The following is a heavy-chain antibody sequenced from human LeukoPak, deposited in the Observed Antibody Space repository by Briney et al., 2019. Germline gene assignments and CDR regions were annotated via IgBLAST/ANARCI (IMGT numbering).Heavy chain of an antibody. J-gene: IGHJ4*02. CDR2: IYYSGST. V-gene: IGHV4-31*02. CDR3: ARGRLVVVTAIQFDY. CDR1: GFTFSDYY. Sequence: LRLSCAASGFTFSDYYWSWIRQPPGKGLEWIGYIYYSGSTYYNPSLKSRVTISVDTSKNRFSLKLSSVTAADTAVYYCARGRLVVVTAIQFDYWGQGTLVTVSS. D-gene: IGHD2-21*02.